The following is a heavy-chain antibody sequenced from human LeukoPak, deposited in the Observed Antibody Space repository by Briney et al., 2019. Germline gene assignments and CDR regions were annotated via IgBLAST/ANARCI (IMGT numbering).Heavy chain of an antibody. CDR2: INDSGST. J-gene: IGHJ4*02. D-gene: IGHD3-10*01. CDR1: GGSFSGFY. V-gene: IGHV4-34*01. Sequence: PSETLSLTCGAYGGSFSGFYWSWIRQPPGKGLEWIGEINDSGSTHYNPSLKSRATISKDTSKNQFSLNLSSVTAADTAMYYCARHVSRSNYVYYWGQGTLVTVSS. CDR3: ARHVSRSNYVYY.